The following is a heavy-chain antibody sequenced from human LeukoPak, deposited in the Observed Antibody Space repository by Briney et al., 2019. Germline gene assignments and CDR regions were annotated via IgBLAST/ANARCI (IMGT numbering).Heavy chain of an antibody. CDR3: VKERSRTGYFDY. Sequence: GGSLRLSCAASGFTFSTFSMHWVRQAPGKGLEYVSAINPNGDNTYYANSVQGRFTISRDNSKNTLYLQMNSLRAEDTAFYYCVKERSRTGYFDYWGQGTLVTVSS. CDR1: GFTFSTFS. J-gene: IGHJ4*02. D-gene: IGHD2-2*01. V-gene: IGHV3-64D*06. CDR2: INPNGDNT.